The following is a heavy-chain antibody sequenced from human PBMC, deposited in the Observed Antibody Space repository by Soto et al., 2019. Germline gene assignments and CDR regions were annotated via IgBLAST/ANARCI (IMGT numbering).Heavy chain of an antibody. CDR1: GFTLSFYW. Sequence: GGSLRLSCAASGFTLSFYWMAWVRQAPGKGLEWVANMNQDGSQINYVGSVRGRLTISRDNVKNSLFLQMNSLRAEDTAMYYCARDIGYSTFEYWGPATLVTVSS. CDR2: MNQDGSQI. CDR3: ARDIGYSTFEY. D-gene: IGHD5-18*01. V-gene: IGHV3-7*01. J-gene: IGHJ4*02.